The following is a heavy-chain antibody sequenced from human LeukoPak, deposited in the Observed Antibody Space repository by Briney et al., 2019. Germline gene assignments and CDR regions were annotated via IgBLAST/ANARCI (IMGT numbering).Heavy chain of an antibody. V-gene: IGHV3-21*04. Sequence: GGSLRLSCEASGFTFSRYTMNWVRQAPGKGLEWVSSITESSSSYRYYADSVRGRFTISRDNARNSLYLQMNSLRAEDTAVYYCARAGQSGLYSGPVSALDYWGQGTLVTVSS. CDR3: ARAGQSGLYSGPVSALDY. D-gene: IGHD5-12*01. J-gene: IGHJ4*02. CDR2: ITESSSSYR. CDR1: GFTFSRYT.